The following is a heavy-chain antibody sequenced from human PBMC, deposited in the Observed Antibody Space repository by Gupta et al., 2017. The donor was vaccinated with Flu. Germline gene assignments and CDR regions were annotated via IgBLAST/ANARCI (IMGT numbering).Heavy chain of an antibody. CDR2: IWYDGSNK. J-gene: IGHJ6*02. V-gene: IGHV3-33*01. Sequence: QVQLVESGGGVVQPGRSLRLSCAASGFTFSSYGMHWVRQAPGKGLEWVAVIWYDGSNKYYADSGKGRVTISRDNSKNTLERQRTSLRAEETAVYDCARDLPSSGCRPDYYGMDVGGQGTTVTVSS. D-gene: IGHD6-13*01. CDR1: GFTFSSYG. CDR3: ARDLPSSGCRPDYYGMDV.